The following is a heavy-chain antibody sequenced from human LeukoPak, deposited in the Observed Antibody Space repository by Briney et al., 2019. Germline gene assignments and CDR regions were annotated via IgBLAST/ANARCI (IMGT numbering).Heavy chain of an antibody. D-gene: IGHD2-21*02. V-gene: IGHV3-48*01. J-gene: IGHJ3*01. CDR1: GFTFSYAW. Sequence: GGSLRLSCAASGFTFSYAWMSWVRQAPGKGLEWVSFISSSSNTKYNADSVKGRFTISRDNAKNSLNLQMNSLRAEDTAVYYCAKDSYQGDWGLDAFDVWGQGTMVTVSS. CDR2: ISSSSNTK. CDR3: AKDSYQGDWGLDAFDV.